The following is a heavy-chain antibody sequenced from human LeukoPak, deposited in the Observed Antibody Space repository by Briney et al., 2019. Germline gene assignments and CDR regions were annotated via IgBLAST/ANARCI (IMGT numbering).Heavy chain of an antibody. CDR2: ISGSGGNT. D-gene: IGHD3-22*01. CDR1: GFTFSSYT. Sequence: GGSLRLSFAASGFTFSSYTMGWVRQAPGKGLEWVSSISGSGGNTNYADSVKGRFTISRDNSKNTLSLQMNSLRAEDTAVYYCAKAPRDSSGYFLFFFDHWGQGTLVTVSS. CDR3: AKAPRDSSGYFLFFFDH. V-gene: IGHV3-23*01. J-gene: IGHJ4*02.